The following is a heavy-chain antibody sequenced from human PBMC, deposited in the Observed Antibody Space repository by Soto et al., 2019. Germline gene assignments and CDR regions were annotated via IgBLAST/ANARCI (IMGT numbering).Heavy chain of an antibody. Sequence: GGSLRLSCAPSGFTFSSYAMSWVFHSPLNWLEWVSSISCSGGSTYYADSVKGRFTISRDNSKNTLYLQMNSLRAEDTAVYYCAKAPKTHYDFWSGYYYYYGMDVWGQGTTVPVSS. D-gene: IGHD3-3*01. CDR2: ISCSGGST. CDR1: GFTFSSYA. CDR3: AKAPKTHYDFWSGYYYYYGMDV. V-gene: IGHV3-23*01. J-gene: IGHJ6*01.